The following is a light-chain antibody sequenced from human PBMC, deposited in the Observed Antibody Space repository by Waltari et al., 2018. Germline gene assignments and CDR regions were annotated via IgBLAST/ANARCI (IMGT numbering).Light chain of an antibody. Sequence: DIQMTQYPPTLSESGGDRVTSTCRASQSISSWLAWYQQKPGKAPKLLIYKASRLESGVTSRFSGSGSGTEFTLTISSLQPDDFATYYCQHYSNYPETFGQGTKVEI. CDR2: KAS. V-gene: IGKV1-5*03. CDR1: QSISSW. J-gene: IGKJ1*01. CDR3: QHYSNYPET.